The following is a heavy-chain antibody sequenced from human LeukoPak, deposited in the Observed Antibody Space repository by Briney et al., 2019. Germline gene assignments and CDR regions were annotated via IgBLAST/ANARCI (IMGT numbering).Heavy chain of an antibody. CDR2: LYASGIA. CDR1: GFTFSSYW. V-gene: IGHV3-66*01. D-gene: IGHD1-26*01. J-gene: IGHJ4*02. Sequence: GGSLRLSCAASGFTFSSYWMSWVRQAPGKGLEWVSVLYASGIAKYADSVRGRFTISRDTSDNTLHLQMNGLGAEDSAVYYCAAKGNGYTGIYLFAHWGQGTLVTVS. CDR3: AAKGNGYTGIYLFAH.